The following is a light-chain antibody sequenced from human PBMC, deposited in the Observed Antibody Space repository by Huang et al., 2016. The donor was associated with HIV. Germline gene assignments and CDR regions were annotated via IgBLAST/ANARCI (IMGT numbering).Light chain of an antibody. CDR1: QGIRTY. CDR2: ASS. J-gene: IGKJ2*01. CDR3: QQLKSYPYT. Sequence: IQLTQSPSSLSASVGDRVTITCRASQGIRTYVAWYQQRPGKAPTLLIHASSTLRSGVSERFSGTGSGTDFTLTISNLEVEDFATYYCQQLKSYPYTFGQGTTLGLK. V-gene: IGKV1-9*01.